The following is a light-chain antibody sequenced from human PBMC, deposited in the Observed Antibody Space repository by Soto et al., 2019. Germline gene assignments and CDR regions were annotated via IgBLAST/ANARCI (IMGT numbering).Light chain of an antibody. J-gene: IGKJ4*01. CDR3: QQAGA. V-gene: IGKV3-11*01. Sequence: EIVLTQSPATLSLSPGERATLSCRASQSVSSYLAWYQQKPGQAPRLLIYDASNRATGIPARFSGSGSGTDFTLTISSLEPEDFAVYYCQQAGAFGGGTKVDIK. CDR2: DAS. CDR1: QSVSSY.